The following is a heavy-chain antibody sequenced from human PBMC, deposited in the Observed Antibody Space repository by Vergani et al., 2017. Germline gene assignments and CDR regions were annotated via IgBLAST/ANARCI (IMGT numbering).Heavy chain of an antibody. J-gene: IGHJ6*02. V-gene: IGHV1-18*01. CDR2: ISAYNGNT. CDR3: ARDYGSSAGYYYYYGMDV. Sequence: QVQLVQSGAEVKKPGASVKVSCKASGYTFTSYGISWVRQAPGQGLEWMGWISAYNGNTNYAQKLQGRVTMTTDTSTRTAYMELRSLRSDDTAVYYCARDYGSSAGYYYYYGMDVWGQGTTVTVSS. D-gene: IGHD6-6*01. CDR1: GYTFTSYG.